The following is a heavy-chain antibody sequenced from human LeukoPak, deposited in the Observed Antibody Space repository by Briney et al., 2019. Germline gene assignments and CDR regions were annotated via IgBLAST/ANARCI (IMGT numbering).Heavy chain of an antibody. J-gene: IGHJ4*02. Sequence: GGSLRLSCAASGFTFSNFAMIWVRQPPGKGLEWVSSIFQGGGEIHYADSVRGRFTISRGNSKSTLFLQMNSLRAEDTAIYYCATYRQVLLPFESWGQGTLVTVSS. V-gene: IGHV3-23*01. CDR3: ATYRQVLLPFES. CDR2: IFQGGGEI. D-gene: IGHD5-18*01. CDR1: GFTFSNFA.